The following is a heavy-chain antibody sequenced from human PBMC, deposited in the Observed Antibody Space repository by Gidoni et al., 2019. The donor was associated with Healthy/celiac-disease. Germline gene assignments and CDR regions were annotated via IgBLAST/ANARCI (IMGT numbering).Heavy chain of an antibody. J-gene: IGHJ4*02. CDR2: ISSNGGST. CDR3: ARGIRLQYYFDY. D-gene: IGHD5-12*01. V-gene: IGHV3-64*01. CDR1: GFPFSRYA. Sequence: EVQLVESGGGLVQPGGSLRLSCAASGFPFSRYAMHWVRQAPGKGLEYVSAISSNGGSTYYANSVKGKFTISRDNSKNTLYLQMGSLRAEDMAVYYCARGIRLQYYFDYWGQGTLVTVSS.